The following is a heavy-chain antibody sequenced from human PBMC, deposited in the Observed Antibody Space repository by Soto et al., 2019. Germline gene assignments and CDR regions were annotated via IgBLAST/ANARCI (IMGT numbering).Heavy chain of an antibody. CDR1: GFTFSSYV. CDR2: ISYDGSNK. V-gene: IGHV3-30-3*01. CDR3: ARYPACSGGSCYYFDY. J-gene: IGHJ4*02. D-gene: IGHD2-15*01. Sequence: GGSLRLSCAASGFTFSSYVMHWVRQAPGKGLEWVAVISYDGSNKYYADSVKGRFTISRDNSKNTLYLQMNSLRAEDTAVYYCARYPACSGGSCYYFDYWGQGTLVTVSS.